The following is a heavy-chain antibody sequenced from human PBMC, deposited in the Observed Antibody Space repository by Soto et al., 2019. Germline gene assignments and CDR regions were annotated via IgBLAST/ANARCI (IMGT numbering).Heavy chain of an antibody. CDR1: GYTFTIYY. D-gene: IGHD2-2*01. J-gene: IGHJ6*02. CDR2: INPSGGST. V-gene: IGHV1-46*01. Sequence: ASVKVSCKASGYTFTIYYMHWVRQSPGQGLEWMGIINPSGGSTSYAQKFQGRVTMTRDTSTSTVYMELSSLRSEDTAVYYCASGVVPAAAYYYYYGMDVWGQGTTVTVSS. CDR3: ASGVVPAAAYYYYYGMDV.